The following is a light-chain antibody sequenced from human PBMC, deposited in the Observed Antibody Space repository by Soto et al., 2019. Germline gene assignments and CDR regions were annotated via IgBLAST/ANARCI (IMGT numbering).Light chain of an antibody. V-gene: IGKV3-20*01. CDR1: QSVSSSY. Sequence: EIVLTQSPGTLSLSPGERATLSCRASQSVSSSYLAWYQQKPGQAPRLLIYDASSRATGIPDRFSGSGSGTDFTLTISRLEPEDFVVYYCQQYGSSPDTFGQGTKLEIK. CDR2: DAS. J-gene: IGKJ2*01. CDR3: QQYGSSPDT.